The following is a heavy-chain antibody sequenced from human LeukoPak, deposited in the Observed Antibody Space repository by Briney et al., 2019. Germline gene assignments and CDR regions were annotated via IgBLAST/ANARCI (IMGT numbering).Heavy chain of an antibody. CDR1: GFTFSSYE. CDR2: ISSSGSTI. D-gene: IGHD5-18*01. Sequence: GGSLRLSCAASGFTFSSYEMNWVRQAPGKGLEWVSYISSSGSTIYYADSVKGRFTISRDNAKNSLYLQMNSLRAEDTAVYYCARGCRGYSYGCYYWGQGTLVTVSS. V-gene: IGHV3-48*03. CDR3: ARGCRGYSYGCYY. J-gene: IGHJ4*02.